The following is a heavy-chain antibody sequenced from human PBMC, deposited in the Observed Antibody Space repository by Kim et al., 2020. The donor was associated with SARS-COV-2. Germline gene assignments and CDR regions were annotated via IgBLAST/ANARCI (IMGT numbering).Heavy chain of an antibody. CDR3: ARDTGEIVVVYFDY. D-gene: IGHD3-22*01. V-gene: IGHV1-69*04. Sequence: AQKCQGRVTITADKSTSTAYMALSSLRSEDTAVYYCARDTGEIVVVYFDYWGQGTLVTVSS. J-gene: IGHJ4*02.